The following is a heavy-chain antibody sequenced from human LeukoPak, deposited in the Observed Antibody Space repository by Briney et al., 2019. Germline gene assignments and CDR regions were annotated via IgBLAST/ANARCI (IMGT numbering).Heavy chain of an antibody. Sequence: KTGGSLRLSCAASGFTFSDYYMNWICQASGKGLEWVSYISSTGSTIYYADSVKGRFTISRDNAKNSLYLQMNSLRAEDTAVYYCAQIYTYGSSQFDYWGQGTPVTVSS. D-gene: IGHD5-18*01. CDR2: ISSTGSTI. CDR3: AQIYTYGSSQFDY. J-gene: IGHJ4*02. CDR1: GFTFSDYY. V-gene: IGHV3-11*04.